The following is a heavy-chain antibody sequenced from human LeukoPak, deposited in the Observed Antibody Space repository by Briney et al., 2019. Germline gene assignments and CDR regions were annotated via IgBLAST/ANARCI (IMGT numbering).Heavy chain of an antibody. CDR3: ARSDCSSTSCYGIYYYYYYMDV. V-gene: IGHV1-69*13. D-gene: IGHD2-2*01. CDR1: GGTFSSYA. J-gene: IGHJ6*03. CDR2: IIPIFGTA. Sequence: ASVKVSCKASGGTFSSYAISWVRQAPGQGLEWMGGIIPIFGTANYAQKFQGRVTITADESTSTAYMELGSLRSEDTAVYYCARSDCSSTSCYGIYYYYYYMDVWGKGTTVTVSS.